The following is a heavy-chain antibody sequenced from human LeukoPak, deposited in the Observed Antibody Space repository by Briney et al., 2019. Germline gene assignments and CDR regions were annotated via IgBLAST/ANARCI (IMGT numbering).Heavy chain of an antibody. V-gene: IGHV1-2*02. D-gene: IGHD6-13*01. Sequence: ASVKVSCKASGYTFTGYYMHWVRQAPGQGLEWMGWINPNSGGTNSAQKFQGRVTMTRDTSISTAYMELSRLRSDDTAVYYCAREGDIAAAGYYYYYMDVWGKGTTVTVSS. CDR2: INPNSGGT. CDR3: AREGDIAAAGYYYYYMDV. CDR1: GYTFTGYY. J-gene: IGHJ6*03.